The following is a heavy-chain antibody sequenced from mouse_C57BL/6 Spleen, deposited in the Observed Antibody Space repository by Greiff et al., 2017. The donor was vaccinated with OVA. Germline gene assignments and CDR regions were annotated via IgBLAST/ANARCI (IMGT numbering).Heavy chain of an antibody. Sequence: QVQLQQSGAELVMPGASVKLSCKASGYTFTSYWMHWVKQRPGQGLEWIGEIDPSDSYTNYNQKFKGKSTLTVDKSSSTAYMQLSSLTSEDSAVYYCAAMVTTGRNYFDYWGQGTTLTVSS. V-gene: IGHV1-69*01. D-gene: IGHD2-2*01. J-gene: IGHJ2*01. CDR1: GYTFTSYW. CDR3: AAMVTTGRNYFDY. CDR2: IDPSDSYT.